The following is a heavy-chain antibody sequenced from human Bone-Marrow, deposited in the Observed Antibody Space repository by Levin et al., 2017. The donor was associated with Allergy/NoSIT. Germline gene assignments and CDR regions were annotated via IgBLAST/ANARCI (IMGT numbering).Heavy chain of an antibody. CDR2: ISGSGGST. CDR3: ARSPFDWLLSPAFDY. CDR1: GFTFSSYA. V-gene: IGHV3-23*01. J-gene: IGHJ4*02. D-gene: IGHD3-9*01. Sequence: GESLKISCAASGFTFSSYAMSWVRQAPGKGLEWVSAISGSGGSTYYADSVKGRFTISRDNSKNTLYLQMNSLRAEDTAVYYCARSPFDWLLSPAFDYWGQGTLVTVSS.